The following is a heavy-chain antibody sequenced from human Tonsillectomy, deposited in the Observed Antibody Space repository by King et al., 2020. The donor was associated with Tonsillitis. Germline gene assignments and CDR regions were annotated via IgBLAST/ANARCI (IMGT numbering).Heavy chain of an antibody. CDR1: GGTFSSYA. D-gene: IGHD3-9*01. Sequence: QLVQSGAEVKKPGSSVKVSCKSSGGTFSSYAISWVRQAPGQGLEWMGGIIPIFGTANYAQKFQGRVTITADESTSTAYMELSSLSSEDTAGYYCARDREYYDILTGYYRPGGGHFYYWGQGTLVTVSS. CDR3: ARDREYYDILTGYYRPGGGHFYY. CDR2: IIPIFGTA. V-gene: IGHV1-69*01. J-gene: IGHJ4*02.